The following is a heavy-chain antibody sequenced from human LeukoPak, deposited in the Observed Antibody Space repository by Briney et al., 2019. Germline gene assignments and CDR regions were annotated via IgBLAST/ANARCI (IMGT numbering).Heavy chain of an antibody. CDR3: ARQSSGSYSSDI. CDR1: GFTFSDYY. D-gene: IGHD1-26*01. Sequence: KPGGSLRLSCAASGFTFSDYYMSWIRQAPGKGLEWVSYMSTSDSPIYYTDSVKGRFTISRDNAKNSLYLQMNSLRASDTAVYYCARQSSGSYSSDIWGQGTMVTVSS. CDR2: MSTSDSPI. J-gene: IGHJ3*02. V-gene: IGHV3-11*04.